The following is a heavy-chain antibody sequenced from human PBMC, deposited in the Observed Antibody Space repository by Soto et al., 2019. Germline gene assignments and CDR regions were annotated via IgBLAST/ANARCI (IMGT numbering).Heavy chain of an antibody. D-gene: IGHD2-21*02. Sequence: ASVKVSCKASGYTFTGYYMHWVRQAPGQGLEWMGWINPNSGGTNYAQKFQGWVTMTRDTSISTAYMELSRLRSDDTAVYFCAIDKVTVADYYYYYGMDVWGQGTTVTVSS. CDR1: GYTFTGYY. V-gene: IGHV1-2*04. CDR2: INPNSGGT. J-gene: IGHJ6*02. CDR3: AIDKVTVADYYYYYGMDV.